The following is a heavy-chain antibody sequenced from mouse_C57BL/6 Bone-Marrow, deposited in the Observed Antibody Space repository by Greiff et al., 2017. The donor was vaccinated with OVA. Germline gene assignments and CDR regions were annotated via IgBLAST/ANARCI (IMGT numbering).Heavy chain of an antibody. J-gene: IGHJ4*01. D-gene: IGHD1-1*01. CDR2: IDPETGGT. Sequence: QVQLQQSGAELVRPGASVTLSCKASGYTFTDYEMHWVKQTPVHGLEWIGAIDPETGGTAYNQKFKGKAILTADKSSSTAYMELRSLTSEDSAVYYCTRGYYYGSRYYAMDYCGQGTSVTVSS. CDR1: GYTFTDYE. CDR3: TRGYYYGSRYYAMDY. V-gene: IGHV1-15*01.